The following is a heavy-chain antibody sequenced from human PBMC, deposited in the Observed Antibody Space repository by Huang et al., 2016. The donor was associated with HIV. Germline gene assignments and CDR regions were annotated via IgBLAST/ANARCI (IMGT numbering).Heavy chain of an antibody. CDR1: GGSFSGYY. V-gene: IGHV4-34*01. J-gene: IGHJ6*03. CDR3: ARGQGGYYYYYMDV. CDR2: INHSERT. Sequence: QVQLQQWGAGLLRLSETLSLTCAVYGGSFSGYYGTWIRQPPGKGREWIGEINHSERTNYNPSLKSRVTISVDTSRNQFSLTLTSVTAADTAVYYCARGQGGYYYYYMDVWGKGTTVTVSS.